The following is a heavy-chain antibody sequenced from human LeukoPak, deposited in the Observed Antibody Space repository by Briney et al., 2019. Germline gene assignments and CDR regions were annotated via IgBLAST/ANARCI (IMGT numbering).Heavy chain of an antibody. CDR3: ARTYYDSSGYKWYFDL. CDR2: IYPGDSDT. CDR1: GYSFTSYW. J-gene: IGHJ2*01. D-gene: IGHD3-22*01. V-gene: IGHV5-51*01. Sequence: GESLKISCKGSGYSFTSYWIGWVRQTPGKGLEWMGIIYPGDSDTRYSPSFQGQVTISADKSISTAYLQWSSLKASDTAMYYCARTYYDSSGYKWYFDLWGRGTLVTVSS.